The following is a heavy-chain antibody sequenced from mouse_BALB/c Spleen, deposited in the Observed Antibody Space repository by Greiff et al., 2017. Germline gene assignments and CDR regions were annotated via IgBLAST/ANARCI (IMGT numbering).Heavy chain of an antibody. CDR3: TRSGSAMDY. J-gene: IGHJ4*01. Sequence: QVQLKQSGAELVKPGASVKLSCKASGYTFTSYYMYWVKQRPGQGLEWIGEINPSNGGTNFNEKFKSKATLTVDKSSSTAYMQLSSLTSEDSAVYYCTRSGSAMDYWGQGTSVTVSS. D-gene: IGHD4-1*01. CDR1: GYTFTSYY. CDR2: INPSNGGT. V-gene: IGHV1S81*02.